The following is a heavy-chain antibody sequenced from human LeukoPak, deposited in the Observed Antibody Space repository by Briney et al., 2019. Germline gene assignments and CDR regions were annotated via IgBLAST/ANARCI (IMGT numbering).Heavy chain of an antibody. CDR2: ISYDGSNK. J-gene: IGHJ4*02. D-gene: IGHD6-13*01. V-gene: IGHV3-30*03. Sequence: GGSLRLSCAASGFTFSSYGMHWVRQAPGKGLEWVAVISYDGSNKYYADSVKGRFTISRDNSKNTLYLQMNSLRAEDTAVYYCARDFKNPAAAGTVGYWGQGTLVTVSS. CDR3: ARDFKNPAAAGTVGY. CDR1: GFTFSSYG.